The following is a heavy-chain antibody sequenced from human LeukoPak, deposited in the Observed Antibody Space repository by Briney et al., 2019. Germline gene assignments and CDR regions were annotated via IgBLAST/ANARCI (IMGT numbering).Heavy chain of an antibody. J-gene: IGHJ4*02. CDR1: GFTFSSYA. D-gene: IGHD3-3*01. CDR2: ISGSGGST. V-gene: IGHV3-23*01. CDR3: AKDPRITIFGVVLRREWSYFDY. Sequence: GGSLRLSCAASGFTFSSYAMSWVRQAPGKGLDWVSGISGSGGSTYYADSVKGRFTISRDNSKNTLYLQMNSLRAEDTAVYYCAKDPRITIFGVVLRREWSYFDYWGQGTLVTVSS.